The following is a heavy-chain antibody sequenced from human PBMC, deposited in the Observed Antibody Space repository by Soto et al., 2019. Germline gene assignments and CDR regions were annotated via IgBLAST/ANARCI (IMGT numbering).Heavy chain of an antibody. J-gene: IGHJ4*02. Sequence: QVQLVQSGAEVKKPGSSVKVSCKASGGTFSSYAISWVRQAPGQGLEWMGGIIPIFGTANYAQKFQGRVTITADESKSTAYMELSSLGSEDTAVYYCARGPEGYYYDNSGYLFWPPDYWGQGTLVTVSS. CDR3: ARGPEGYYYDNSGYLFWPPDY. D-gene: IGHD3-22*01. CDR2: IIPIFGTA. V-gene: IGHV1-69*01. CDR1: GGTFSSYA.